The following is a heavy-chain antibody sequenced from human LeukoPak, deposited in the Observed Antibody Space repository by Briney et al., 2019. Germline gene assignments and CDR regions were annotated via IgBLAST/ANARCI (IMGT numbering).Heavy chain of an antibody. V-gene: IGHV3-21*01. Sequence: PGGSLRLSCAASGFTFSTFSMNWVRQALEKGLEWVSSISSSSSYIYYADSVKGRFTISRDNAKNSLYLQMNSLRAEDTAVYYCARAITVLVGATTSWYFDLWGRGTLVTVSS. J-gene: IGHJ2*01. CDR2: ISSSSSYI. CDR1: GFTFSTFS. CDR3: ARAITVLVGATTSWYFDL. D-gene: IGHD1-26*01.